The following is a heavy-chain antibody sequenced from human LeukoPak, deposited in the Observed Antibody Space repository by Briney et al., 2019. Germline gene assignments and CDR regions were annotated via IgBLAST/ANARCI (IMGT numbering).Heavy chain of an antibody. Sequence: GESLKISCKTSGHSFSNYWIGWVRQMPGKGLEWMGIIYPGDSDTRYSPSVQGQVTISVDKSINTAYLQWNSLRASDSAMYYCARRAARGISAAGTDCWGQGTLVTVSS. V-gene: IGHV5-51*01. CDR3: ARRAARGISAAGTDC. CDR1: GHSFSNYW. CDR2: IYPGDSDT. J-gene: IGHJ4*02. D-gene: IGHD6-13*01.